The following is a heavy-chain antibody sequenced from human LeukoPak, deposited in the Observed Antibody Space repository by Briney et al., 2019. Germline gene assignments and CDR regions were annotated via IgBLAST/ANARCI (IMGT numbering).Heavy chain of an antibody. CDR2: IRSKANNYAT. D-gene: IGHD3-22*01. V-gene: IGHV3-73*01. J-gene: IGHJ5*02. CDR1: GLTFSGSA. CDR3: TGTPSDSSGYLQT. Sequence: GGSLRLSCAASGLTFSGSAMHWVRQASGKGLEWVGRIRSKANNYATAYAASVKGRFTISRDDSKNTAYLQMNSLKTEDTAVYYCTGTPSDSSGYLQTWGQGTLVTVSS.